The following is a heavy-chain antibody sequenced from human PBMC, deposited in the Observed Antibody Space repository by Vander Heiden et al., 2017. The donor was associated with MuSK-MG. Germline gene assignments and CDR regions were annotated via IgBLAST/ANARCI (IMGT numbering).Heavy chain of an antibody. CDR1: GFTLDIYA. V-gene: IGHV3-30-3*01. Sequence: QVQLVESGGGVVQPGRSLRLPCAASGFTLDIYAMHWVRQAPGKGLEWVAAISSDGSNKYYADSVKGRFTISRDNSKNTLYLQLNSLRAEDTAVYYCARIPLLERREAFDIWGQGTMVTVSS. CDR2: ISSDGSNK. D-gene: IGHD1-1*01. CDR3: ARIPLLERREAFDI. J-gene: IGHJ3*02.